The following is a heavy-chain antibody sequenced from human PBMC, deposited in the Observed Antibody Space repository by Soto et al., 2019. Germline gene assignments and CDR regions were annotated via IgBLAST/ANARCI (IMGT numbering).Heavy chain of an antibody. Sequence: QVQLVQSGAEVKKPGSSVKVSCKASGGTFSSYAISWVRQAPGQGLEWMGWMNPNSGNTGYAQKFQGRVTMTRNTSISTAYMELSSLRSEDTAVYYCARGPGYYDSSGNSDYWGQGTLVTVSS. CDR3: ARGPGYYDSSGNSDY. D-gene: IGHD3-22*01. J-gene: IGHJ4*02. V-gene: IGHV1-8*02. CDR1: GGTFSSYA. CDR2: MNPNSGNT.